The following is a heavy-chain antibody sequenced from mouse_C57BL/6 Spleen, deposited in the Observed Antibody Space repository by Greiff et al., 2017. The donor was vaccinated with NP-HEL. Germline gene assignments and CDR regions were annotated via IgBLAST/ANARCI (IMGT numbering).Heavy chain of an antibody. J-gene: IGHJ1*03. Sequence: VQLQQPGAELVRPGSSVKLSCKASGYTFTSYWMHWVKQRPIQGLEWIGNIDPSDSETHYNQKFKDKATLTVDKSSSTSYMQLSSLTSEDSAVYYCARRTGRRGYWYFDVWGTGTTVTVSS. V-gene: IGHV1-52*01. CDR3: ARRTGRRGYWYFDV. CDR2: IDPSDSET. CDR1: GYTFTSYW. D-gene: IGHD4-1*01.